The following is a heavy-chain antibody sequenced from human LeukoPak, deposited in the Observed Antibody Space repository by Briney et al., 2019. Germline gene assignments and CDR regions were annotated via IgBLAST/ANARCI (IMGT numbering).Heavy chain of an antibody. Sequence: GGSLRLSCAASGFTFSSYSTYWVRQAPGKGLEWVSSISSSSSYIYYADSVKGRFTISRDNAKNSLYLQMNSLRAEDTAVYYCARDQIRFLEWLPLDYWGQGTLVTVSS. CDR2: ISSSSSYI. CDR3: ARDQIRFLEWLPLDY. D-gene: IGHD3-3*01. J-gene: IGHJ4*02. V-gene: IGHV3-21*01. CDR1: GFTFSSYS.